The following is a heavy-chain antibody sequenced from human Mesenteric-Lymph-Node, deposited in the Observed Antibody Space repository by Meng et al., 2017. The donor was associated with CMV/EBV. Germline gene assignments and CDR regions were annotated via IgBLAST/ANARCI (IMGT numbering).Heavy chain of an antibody. CDR1: GFSFSSFG. Sequence: GESLKISCVASGFSFSSFGMQWVRQAPGKGLEWVSVHYTGDTTQYADSVKGRFTISRDNSKNTVHLQMNSLRAEDTAIYYCARVDFGGIQYWGQGTLVTVSS. D-gene: IGHD3-3*01. V-gene: IGHV3-NL1*01. CDR2: HYTGDTT. CDR3: ARVDFGGIQY. J-gene: IGHJ4*02.